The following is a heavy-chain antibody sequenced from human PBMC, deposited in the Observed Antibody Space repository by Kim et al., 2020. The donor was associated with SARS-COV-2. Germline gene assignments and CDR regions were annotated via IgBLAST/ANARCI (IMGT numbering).Heavy chain of an antibody. CDR3: ATARDWSFDY. V-gene: IGHV3-7*03. D-gene: IGHD3-9*01. CDR2: EK. Sequence: EKYYVDSVKGRFTISRDNAKNSLYLQMNSLRAEDTAVYYCATARDWSFDYWGQGTLVTVSS. J-gene: IGHJ4*02.